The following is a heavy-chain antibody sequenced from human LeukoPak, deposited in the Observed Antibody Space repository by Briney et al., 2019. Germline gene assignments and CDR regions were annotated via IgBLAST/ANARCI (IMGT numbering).Heavy chain of an antibody. J-gene: IGHJ4*02. V-gene: IGHV3-30*18. Sequence: GGSLRLSCAAPGFPFSIYGMHWVRQAPGKGLEWVAIITFDGNSKSYADSVKGRFTVSRDNSKNTLYLQMSSLRTEDTAVYYCAKDLSYGSYSFDSWGQGALVTVSS. D-gene: IGHD3-10*01. CDR3: AKDLSYGSYSFDS. CDR1: GFPFSIYG. CDR2: ITFDGNSK.